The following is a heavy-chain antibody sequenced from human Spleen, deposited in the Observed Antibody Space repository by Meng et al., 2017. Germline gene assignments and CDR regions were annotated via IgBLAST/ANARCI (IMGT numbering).Heavy chain of an antibody. V-gene: IGHV1-46*01. CDR2: INPSGGST. Sequence: ASVKVSCKASGYTFTSYYMHWVRQAPGQGLEWMGIINPSGGSTSYAQKFQGRVTITADESTSTAYMELSSLRSEDTAVYYCARGHYYDSSGYYPFREENYYYGMDVWGQGTTVTVSS. D-gene: IGHD3-22*01. CDR3: ARGHYYDSSGYYPFREENYYYGMDV. J-gene: IGHJ6*02. CDR1: GYTFTSYY.